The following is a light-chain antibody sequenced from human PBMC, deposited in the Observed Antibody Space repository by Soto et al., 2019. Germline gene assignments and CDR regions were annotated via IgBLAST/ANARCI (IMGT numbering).Light chain of an antibody. V-gene: IGKV3-20*01. CDR1: QSVSSNY. CDR3: QQYGRSPPLT. J-gene: IGKJ4*01. CDR2: GAF. Sequence: EVVLTQSPGTLSLSPGEGATLSCRASQSVSSNYLAWYQQKPGQAPRLLIYGAFTRATGIPDRFSGSGSGTDFTLTITRLEPEDFAVYYCQQYGRSPPLTFGGGTKVEMK.